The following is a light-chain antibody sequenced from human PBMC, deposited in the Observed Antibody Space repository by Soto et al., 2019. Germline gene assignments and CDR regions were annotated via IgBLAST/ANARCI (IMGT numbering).Light chain of an antibody. CDR3: QRYGSSVT. Sequence: VLTQSPGTLSLSAGDRVTLSCRASQSFSSYYLACYQQKPGQAPRLLIYGASSRAPGTPDRFSGSGSGTDFSLTISRLEPEDFAVYFCQRYGSSVTFGGGTKVDI. J-gene: IGKJ4*01. CDR1: QSFSSYY. V-gene: IGKV3-20*01. CDR2: GAS.